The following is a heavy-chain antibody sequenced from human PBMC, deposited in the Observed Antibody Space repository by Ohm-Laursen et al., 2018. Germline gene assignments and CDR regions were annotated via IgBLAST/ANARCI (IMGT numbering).Heavy chain of an antibody. V-gene: IGHV3-74*01. D-gene: IGHD6-6*01. CDR2: INPDGSTI. CDR3: ARDSSRRAREGGMDV. CDR1: GFTFSIYW. J-gene: IGHJ6*02. Sequence: LRLSCAAPGFTFSIYWMHWVRQAPGKGLVWVSHINPDGSTITYADSMRGRFTVARDNAKNLLYLQLNSLRVEDTAVYYCARDSSRRAREGGMDVWGQGTMVTVSS.